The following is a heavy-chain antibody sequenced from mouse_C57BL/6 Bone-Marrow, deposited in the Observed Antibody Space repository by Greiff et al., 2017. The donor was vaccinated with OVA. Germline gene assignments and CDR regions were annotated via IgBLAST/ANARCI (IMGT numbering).Heavy chain of an antibody. CDR1: GFTFSNYW. CDR2: IRLKSDNYAT. J-gene: IGHJ2*01. Sequence: EVKVVESGGGLVQPGGSMKLSCVASGFTFSNYWMNWVRQSPEKGLEWVAQIRLKSDNYATHYAESVKGRFTISRDDSKSSVYLQMNNLRAKDTVIYYGTGGGTGGYWGQGTTLTVSS. V-gene: IGHV6-3*01. D-gene: IGHD3-3*01. CDR3: TGGGTGGY.